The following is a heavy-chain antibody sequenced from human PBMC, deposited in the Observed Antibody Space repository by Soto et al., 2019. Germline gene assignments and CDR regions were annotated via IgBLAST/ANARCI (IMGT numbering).Heavy chain of an antibody. D-gene: IGHD3-22*01. CDR3: ARDRSRYYWFDR. J-gene: IGHJ5*02. CDR2: IYHSGTT. V-gene: IGHV4-38-2*02. Sequence: SDTLSLTCAVSGFSISSGYFWGWIRQPPGKGREWLGSIYHSGTTYYNPSLKGRVTISVDTAKNQFSLNMSSVTAADTAVYYCARDRSRYYWFDRCGPGTLVTVSS. CDR1: GFSISSGYF.